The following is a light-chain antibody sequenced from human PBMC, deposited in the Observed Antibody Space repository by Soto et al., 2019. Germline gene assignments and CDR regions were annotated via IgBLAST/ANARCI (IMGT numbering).Light chain of an antibody. CDR3: QHYNSYSEA. CDR1: QTISSW. J-gene: IGKJ1*01. CDR2: KAS. V-gene: IGKV1-5*03. Sequence: DIQMTQSPSTLSASVGDRVTITCRASQTISSWLAWYQQKPGKAPTRLIYKASTLKSGVPSRFSGSGSGTEFTLTISSLQPDDFATYYCQHYNSYSEAFGQGTKVDIK.